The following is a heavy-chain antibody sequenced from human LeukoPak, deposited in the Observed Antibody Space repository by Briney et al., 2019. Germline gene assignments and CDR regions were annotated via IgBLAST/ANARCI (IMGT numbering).Heavy chain of an antibody. V-gene: IGHV1-8*01. J-gene: IGHJ6*03. D-gene: IGHD5-18*01. CDR3: ARSDGGYGRYYYMDV. CDR1: GYTFTSYD. CDR2: MNPNSGNT. Sequence: ASVKVSCKASGYTFTSYDINWLRQATGQGLEWMGWMNPNSGNTGYAQKFQGRVTMTRNTSISTAYMELSSLRSEDTAVYYCARSDGGYGRYYYMDVWGKGTTVTVSS.